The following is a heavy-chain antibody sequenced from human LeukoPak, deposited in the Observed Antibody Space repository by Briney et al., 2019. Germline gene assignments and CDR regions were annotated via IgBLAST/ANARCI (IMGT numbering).Heavy chain of an antibody. Sequence: ASVKVSCKASGGTFSSYAISWVRQAPGQGLEWMGGIIPIFGTANYAQKFQGRVTITADESTSTAYMELSSLRSEDTAVYCCARDLGQYYYGSGHEPYYYGMDVWGQGTTVTVSS. J-gene: IGHJ6*02. D-gene: IGHD3-10*01. CDR3: ARDLGQYYYGSGHEPYYYGMDV. V-gene: IGHV1-69*13. CDR2: IIPIFGTA. CDR1: GGTFSSYA.